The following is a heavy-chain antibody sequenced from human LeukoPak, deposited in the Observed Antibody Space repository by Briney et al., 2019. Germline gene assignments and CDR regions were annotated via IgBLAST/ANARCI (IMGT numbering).Heavy chain of an antibody. Sequence: SETLSLTCAVYGGSFSGYYWSWIRQPPGKGLEWIGEINHSGSTNYNPSLKSRVTISVDTSKNQFSLKLSSVTAADTAVYYCARVNSLRYFDWLPRIKYNWFDPWGQGTLVTVSS. V-gene: IGHV4-34*01. CDR2: INHSGST. CDR1: GGSFSGYY. CDR3: ARVNSLRYFDWLPRIKYNWFDP. D-gene: IGHD3-9*01. J-gene: IGHJ5*02.